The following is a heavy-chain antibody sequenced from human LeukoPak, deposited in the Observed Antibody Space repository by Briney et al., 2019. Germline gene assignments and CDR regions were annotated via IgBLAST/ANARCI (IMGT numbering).Heavy chain of an antibody. CDR1: GYSISTGRY. J-gene: IGHJ4*02. Sequence: SETLSLTCAVSGYSISTGRYWGWIRQPPGKGLEWIGSIYQSGSTYYNPSLKSRVTISVDTSKNQFSLNLRSVTAADTAVYYYARSLSTAGIDYWGQGTLVTVSS. D-gene: IGHD2-2*01. V-gene: IGHV4-38-2*01. CDR2: IYQSGST. CDR3: ARSLSTAGIDY.